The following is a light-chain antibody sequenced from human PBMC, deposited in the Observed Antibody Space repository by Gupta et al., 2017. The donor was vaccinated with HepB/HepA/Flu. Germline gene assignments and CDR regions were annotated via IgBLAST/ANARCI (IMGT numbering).Light chain of an antibody. Sequence: EIVLTQSPGTLSLSPGERATLSCRASQNVRRNLAWYQQKPGQPPRLLMYVASTRASTVPARFSGTGSGTDFTLTISSLQSEDFGVYVCQQYNDWPLSFGGGTKVEIK. CDR2: VAS. J-gene: IGKJ4*01. V-gene: IGKV3-15*01. CDR3: QQYNDWPLS. CDR1: QNVRRN.